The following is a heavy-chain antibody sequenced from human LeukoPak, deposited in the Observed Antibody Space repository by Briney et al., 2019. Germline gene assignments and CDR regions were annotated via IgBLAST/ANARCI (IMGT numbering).Heavy chain of an antibody. Sequence: ASVKVSCKGSGYNFSVYYMHWVRQAPGQGLEWMGWMDPNSGDTIYAPKFQGRVSMTRDTSITTAYMELSSLTFDDSAIYYCATEGGLTPNTLAMWGHGTMVTVSS. CDR3: ATEGGLTPNTLAM. CDR1: GYNFSVYY. J-gene: IGHJ3*01. V-gene: IGHV1-2*02. D-gene: IGHD2-15*01. CDR2: MDPNSGDT.